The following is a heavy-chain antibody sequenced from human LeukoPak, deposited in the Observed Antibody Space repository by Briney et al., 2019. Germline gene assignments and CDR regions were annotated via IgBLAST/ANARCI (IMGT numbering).Heavy chain of an antibody. CDR2: ISGSGGST. J-gene: IGHJ4*02. CDR1: GFTFSSYA. D-gene: IGHD5-18*01. V-gene: IGHV3-23*01. Sequence: GGSLRLSCAASGFTFSSYAMSWVRQAPGKGLEWVSGISGSGGSTYYADSVKGRFTISRDNSKNTLYLQMNSLRAEDTAVYYCARGGLWGYSYGYGVGGEGYYFDHWGQGTLVTVSS. CDR3: ARGGLWGYSYGYGVGGEGYYFDH.